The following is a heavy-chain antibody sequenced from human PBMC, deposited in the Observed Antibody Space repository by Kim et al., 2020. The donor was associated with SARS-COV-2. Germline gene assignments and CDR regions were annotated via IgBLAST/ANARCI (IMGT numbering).Heavy chain of an antibody. J-gene: IGHJ4*02. Sequence: NYSPSFQGHVTISADKSISTAYLQWSSLKASDTAMYYCTLIQLWPYYFDYWGQGTLVTVSS. CDR3: TLIQLWPYYFDY. D-gene: IGHD5-18*01. V-gene: IGHV5-10-1*01.